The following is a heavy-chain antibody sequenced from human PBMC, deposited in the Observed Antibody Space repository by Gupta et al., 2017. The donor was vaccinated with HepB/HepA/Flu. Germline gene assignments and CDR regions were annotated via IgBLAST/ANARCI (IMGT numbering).Heavy chain of an antibody. CDR1: GFPLSIYR. CDR2: ITSNTSTI. Sequence: VQLVASGGALLQPGGSGRVSCAASGFPLSIYRMNWVRQAPGKGLEWVSHITSNTSTIIYADSVKGRFTISRDNAKNSLYPQMNRRRDEDTGVYYCATGLSGDQLGYYLDHWGQGTLVTVSS. D-gene: IGHD1-26*01. J-gene: IGHJ4*02. CDR3: ATGLSGDQLGYYLDH. V-gene: IGHV3-48*02.